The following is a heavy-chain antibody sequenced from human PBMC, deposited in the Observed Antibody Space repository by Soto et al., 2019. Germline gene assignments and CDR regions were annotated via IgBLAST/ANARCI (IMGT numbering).Heavy chain of an antibody. CDR1: GLTFRNDW. CDR2: SIGGGGPI. Sequence: GGSLRLSCAVSGLTFRNDWMNWVRQAPGQGLEWLGRSIGGGGPIEYAAPIKGRFTISRDDSRNLFYLQMDSLKTEDTALYYCTCIQPSPDPYASNVWGQGTLVTVSS. D-gene: IGHD5-18*01. V-gene: IGHV3-15*01. CDR3: TCIQPSPDPYASNV. J-gene: IGHJ4*02.